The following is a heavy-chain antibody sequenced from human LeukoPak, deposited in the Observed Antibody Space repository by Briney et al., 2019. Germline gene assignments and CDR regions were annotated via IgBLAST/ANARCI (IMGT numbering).Heavy chain of an antibody. CDR3: ARHVTGERALDY. CDR2: IYAGGSDT. Sequence: GESLRISCKGSGYSFTSYWIGWVRQMPGKGLEWMGIIYAGGSDTRYSPSFQGQVTISADRSISTAYLQWSSLKASDSAMYYCARHVTGERALDYCGQGTLVTVSS. CDR1: GYSFTSYW. V-gene: IGHV5-51*01. J-gene: IGHJ4*02. D-gene: IGHD7-27*01.